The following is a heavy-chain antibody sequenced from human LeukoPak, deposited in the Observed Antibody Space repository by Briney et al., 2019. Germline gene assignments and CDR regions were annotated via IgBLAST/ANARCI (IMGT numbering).Heavy chain of an antibody. CDR2: ISHDGGAK. CDR1: GFSIGNHG. D-gene: IGHD3-16*01. CDR3: ARDWGSSGWYNWFDP. J-gene: IGHJ5*02. V-gene: IGHV3-30*03. Sequence: PGGSLRLSCGVSGFSIGNHGMHWIRQAPDKGLEWVGMISHDGGAKYYGDSVKGRLTISRDNSDNTLYLQMNSLRVEDTAVYYCARDWGSSGWYNWFDPWGQGILVTVSS.